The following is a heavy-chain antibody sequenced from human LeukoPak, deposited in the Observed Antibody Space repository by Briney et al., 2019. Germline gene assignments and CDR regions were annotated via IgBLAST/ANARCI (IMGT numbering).Heavy chain of an antibody. Sequence: PGGSLRLSCAASGFTFSSYAMSWVRQAPGKGLEWVSTISGSGATTYYADSVKGRFTISRDNSKNTLYLQMNSLRAEDTAVYYCAKGFGSGWPYYVDYWGQGTLVTVSS. J-gene: IGHJ4*02. CDR2: ISGSGATT. CDR3: AKGFGSGWPYYVDY. CDR1: GFTFSSYA. D-gene: IGHD6-19*01. V-gene: IGHV3-23*01.